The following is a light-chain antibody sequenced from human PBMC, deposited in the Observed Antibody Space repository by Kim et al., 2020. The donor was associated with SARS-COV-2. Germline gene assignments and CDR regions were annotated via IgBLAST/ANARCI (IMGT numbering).Light chain of an antibody. V-gene: IGKV1-5*03. J-gene: IGKJ4*01. CDR2: KAS. CDR3: QQYSVYPLT. CDR1: QSISIW. Sequence: ATVGDRVTITCRASQSISIWLAWYQQKPGRAPKLLIYKASNLESGVPSKFSGSGSGTEFSLTISSLQPDDFATYYCQQYSVYPLTFGGGTKVDIK.